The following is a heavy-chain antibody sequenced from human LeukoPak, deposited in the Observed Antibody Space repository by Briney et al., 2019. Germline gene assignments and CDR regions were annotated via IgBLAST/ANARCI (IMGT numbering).Heavy chain of an antibody. CDR1: EYTFTSYD. V-gene: IGHV1-8*01. D-gene: IGHD6-19*01. Sequence: GASVKVSCKASEYTFTSYDINWVRQATGQGLEWMGWRNPNSGNTGYAQKFQGRVTMTRNTSISTAYMELSSLRSEDTAVYYCARDRIPYSSGWYSYYYYYYMDVWGKGTTVTASS. J-gene: IGHJ6*03. CDR2: RNPNSGNT. CDR3: ARDRIPYSSGWYSYYYYYYMDV.